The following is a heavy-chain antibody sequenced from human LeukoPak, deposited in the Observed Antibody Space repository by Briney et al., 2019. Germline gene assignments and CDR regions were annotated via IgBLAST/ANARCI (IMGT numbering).Heavy chain of an antibody. D-gene: IGHD5-18*01. Sequence: IPSETLSLTCTVSGDSISSGGYYWSWIRQPPGKGLEWIGYIYHSGSTYYNPSLKSRVTISVDRSKNQFSLKLSSVTAADTAVYYCARAWDTAMDYWGQGTLVTVSS. CDR1: GDSISSGGYY. V-gene: IGHV4-30-2*01. J-gene: IGHJ4*02. CDR3: ARAWDTAMDY. CDR2: IYHSGST.